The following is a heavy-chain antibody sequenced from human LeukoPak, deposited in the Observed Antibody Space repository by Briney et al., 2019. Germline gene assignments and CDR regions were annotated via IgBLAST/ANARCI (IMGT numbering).Heavy chain of an antibody. CDR3: ARGLHYDILTGYLDY. Sequence: GRSLRLSCAASGLTFSTYGMHWVRQAPGKGLGWVAFIWYDGSNKYYADSVKGRFTISRDSSKNSLYLQMNSLRAEDTAVYYCARGLHYDILTGYLDYWGQGTLVTVSS. J-gene: IGHJ4*02. CDR1: GLTFSTYG. V-gene: IGHV3-33*01. D-gene: IGHD3-9*01. CDR2: IWYDGSNK.